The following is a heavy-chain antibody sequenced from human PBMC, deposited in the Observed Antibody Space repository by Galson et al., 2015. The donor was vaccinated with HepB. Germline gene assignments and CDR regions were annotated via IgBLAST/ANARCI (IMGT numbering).Heavy chain of an antibody. V-gene: IGHV3-33*01. D-gene: IGHD1-14*01. CDR2: IWYDGTTQ. Sequence: SLRLSCAASGFAFSGYGMHWVRQAPGKGLEWVGCIWYDGTTQHYRDSVKGRFTISRDNSKNILYLQMSSLRAEDTAVYYCAREGRITLTIFDYWGQGGLVTVSS. CDR1: GFAFSGYG. J-gene: IGHJ4*02. CDR3: AREGRITLTIFDY.